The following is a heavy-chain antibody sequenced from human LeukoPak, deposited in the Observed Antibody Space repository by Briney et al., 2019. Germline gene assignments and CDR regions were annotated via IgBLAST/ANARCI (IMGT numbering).Heavy chain of an antibody. V-gene: IGHV1-69*13. Sequence: ASVKVSCKASGYTFTSYDINWVRQAPGQGLEWMGGIIPIFGTANYAQKFQGRVTITADESTSTAYMELSSLRSEDTAVYYCARVYSSSWTYYYGMDVWGQGTTVTVSS. D-gene: IGHD6-13*01. CDR3: ARVYSSSWTYYYGMDV. CDR2: IIPIFGTA. J-gene: IGHJ6*02. CDR1: GYTFTSYD.